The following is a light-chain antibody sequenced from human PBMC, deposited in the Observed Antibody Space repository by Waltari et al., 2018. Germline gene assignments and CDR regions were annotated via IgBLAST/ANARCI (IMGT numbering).Light chain of an antibody. Sequence: DIQMTQSPSTLSASIGDRVTITCRASQSINSWLAWYQQKPGKAPKLLIYKASTLENEVPSRFSGRGSGTEFTLTIRSLRPDDSAAYYCQHYHSFSLTFGPGTKVDLK. J-gene: IGKJ3*01. CDR2: KAS. CDR3: QHYHSFSLT. V-gene: IGKV1-5*03. CDR1: QSINSW.